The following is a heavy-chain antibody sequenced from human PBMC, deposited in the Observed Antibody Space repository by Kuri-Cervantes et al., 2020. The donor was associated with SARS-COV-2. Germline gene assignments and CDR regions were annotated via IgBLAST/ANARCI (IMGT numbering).Heavy chain of an antibody. J-gene: IGHJ4*02. CDR1: GFTFSDYY. Sequence: GESLKISCAASGFTFSDYYMSWIRQAPGKGLERVSYISSSGSTIYYADSVKGRFTISRDNAKNSLYLQMNSLRAEDTAVYYCARKRNNYDFWSGPIYYFDYWGQGTLVTVSS. CDR2: ISSSGSTI. D-gene: IGHD3-3*01. CDR3: ARKRNNYDFWSGPIYYFDY. V-gene: IGHV3-11*01.